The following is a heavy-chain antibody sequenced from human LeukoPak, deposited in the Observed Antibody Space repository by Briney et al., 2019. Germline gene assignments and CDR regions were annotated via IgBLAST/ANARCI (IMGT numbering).Heavy chain of an antibody. Sequence: PGGSLRLSCAASGFTLSSYSMNWVRQAPGKGLEWVSYISGGSSTIYNADSVKGRFTISRDNAENLLYLLMDTLRAEDTAVYYCARVGSNQWLDYWGQGTLVTVSS. D-gene: IGHD6-19*01. CDR3: ARVGSNQWLDY. CDR1: GFTLSSYS. J-gene: IGHJ4*02. CDR2: ISGGSSTI. V-gene: IGHV3-48*01.